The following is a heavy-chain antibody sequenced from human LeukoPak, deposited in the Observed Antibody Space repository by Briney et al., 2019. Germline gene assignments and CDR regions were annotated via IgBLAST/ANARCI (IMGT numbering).Heavy chain of an antibody. CDR1: GFTFSTYS. CDR3: ARGFEADSGSCLVDY. V-gene: IGHV3-30-3*01. D-gene: IGHD1-26*01. J-gene: IGHJ4*02. CDR2: ISYDGSNR. Sequence: GGSLRLSCAASGFTFSTYSMHWVRQAPDKGLEWVAIISYDGSNRYYADSVKGRFTISRDNSKNTLYLQMNSLRPEDTAVYYCARGFEADSGSCLVDYWGQGTLVTVSS.